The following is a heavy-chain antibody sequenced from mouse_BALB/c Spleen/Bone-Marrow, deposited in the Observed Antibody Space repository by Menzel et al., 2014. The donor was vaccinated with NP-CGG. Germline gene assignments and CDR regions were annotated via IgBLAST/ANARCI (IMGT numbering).Heavy chain of an antibody. V-gene: IGHV5-17*02. CDR3: ARGGNYPYYAMDY. D-gene: IGHD2-1*01. CDR2: ISSANSTI. Sequence: EVMLVESGGGLVQPGGSRKLSCAASGFTFSGFGMHWVRQAPEKGLEWVAYISSANSTIYYADTVKGRFTISRDNPKNTLFLQMTSLRSEDTAMYYCARGGNYPYYAMDYWGQGTSVTVSS. J-gene: IGHJ4*01. CDR1: GFTFSGFG.